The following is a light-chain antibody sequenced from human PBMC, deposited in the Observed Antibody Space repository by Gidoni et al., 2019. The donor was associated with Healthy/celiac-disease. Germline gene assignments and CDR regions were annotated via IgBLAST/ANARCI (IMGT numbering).Light chain of an antibody. J-gene: IGKJ1*01. CDR3: QQYYSTPS. Sequence: DIVMTQSPDSLAVSLGERATINCKSSQSVLYSSKNKNYLAWYQQKPGQPPKLLIYWASTRKSGVPDPFSGSGSGTDFTLTISSLQAEDVAVYYCQQYYSTPSFGQGTKVEIK. CDR2: WAS. V-gene: IGKV4-1*01. CDR1: QSVLYSSKNKNY.